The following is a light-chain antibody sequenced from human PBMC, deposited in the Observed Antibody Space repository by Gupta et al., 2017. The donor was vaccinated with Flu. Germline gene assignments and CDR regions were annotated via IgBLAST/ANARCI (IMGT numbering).Light chain of an antibody. CDR2: DAS. Sequence: DIQMTQSPSSLSASVGDRVTFTCRASQGIKIFLNWFQQKPGQAPKLLVHDASNLQIGAPSRFSGIGSGTDFNFTITGLRPEDVATYFCLQEDLFPYTFGLGTKLHIK. V-gene: IGKV1-33*01. J-gene: IGKJ2*01. CDR3: LQEDLFPYT. CDR1: QGIKIF.